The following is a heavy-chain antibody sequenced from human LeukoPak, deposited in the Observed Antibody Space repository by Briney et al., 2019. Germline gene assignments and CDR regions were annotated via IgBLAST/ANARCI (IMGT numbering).Heavy chain of an antibody. V-gene: IGHV3-13*01. CDR1: GFTFSSYD. J-gene: IGHJ6*02. D-gene: IGHD3-22*01. CDR2: IGTAGDT. CDR3: ARANHYYDSSGYYLGMDV. Sequence: PGGSLRLSCAASGFTFSSYDMHWVRQATGKGLEWVSAIGTAGDTYYPGSVKGRFTISRENAKNSLYLQMNSLRAGDTAVYYCARANHYYDSSGYYLGMDVWGQGTTVTVSS.